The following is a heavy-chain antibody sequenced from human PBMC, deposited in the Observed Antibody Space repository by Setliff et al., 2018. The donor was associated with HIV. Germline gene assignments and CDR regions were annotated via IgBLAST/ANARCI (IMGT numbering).Heavy chain of an antibody. D-gene: IGHD3-3*01. Sequence: VASVKVSCKASGYTFTSYGISWVRQAPGQGLERMGWISAYNGNTHYAQRLQGRVTMTTDTSTRTAYMELRSLRSDDTAVYYCARQFLDWSNDYYSRYYMDVWGKGTTVTVSS. V-gene: IGHV1-18*01. J-gene: IGHJ6*03. CDR3: ARQFLDWSNDYYSRYYMDV. CDR1: GYTFTSYG. CDR2: ISAYNGNT.